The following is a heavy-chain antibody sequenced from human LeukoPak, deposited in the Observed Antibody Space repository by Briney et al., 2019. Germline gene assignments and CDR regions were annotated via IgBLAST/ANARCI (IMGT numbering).Heavy chain of an antibody. V-gene: IGHV4-34*01. D-gene: IGHD6-19*01. CDR3: ARGRRPVAGTFRPFDY. Sequence: SETLSLTCAVYGGSFSGYYWSWIRQPPGKGLEWIGEINHSGSTSYNPSLKSRVTISVDTSKNQFSLKLSSVTAADTAVYYCARGRRPVAGTFRPFDYWGQGTLVTVSS. CDR2: INHSGST. CDR1: GGSFSGYY. J-gene: IGHJ4*02.